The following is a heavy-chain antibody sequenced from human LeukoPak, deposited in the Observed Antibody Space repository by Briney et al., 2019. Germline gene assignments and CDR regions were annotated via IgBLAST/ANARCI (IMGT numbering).Heavy chain of an antibody. D-gene: IGHD3-10*01. V-gene: IGHV3-23*01. Sequence: PGGSLRLSCAASGFTFSTYAMSWVCQAPGKGLEWVSAISGSGGYTYYADSVKGRFTISRDNSRDTLYLQMNSLRAEDTALYYCAKPPFGELWSYYYYGLDVWGQGTTVTVSS. J-gene: IGHJ6*02. CDR1: GFTFSTYA. CDR2: ISGSGGYT. CDR3: AKPPFGELWSYYYYGLDV.